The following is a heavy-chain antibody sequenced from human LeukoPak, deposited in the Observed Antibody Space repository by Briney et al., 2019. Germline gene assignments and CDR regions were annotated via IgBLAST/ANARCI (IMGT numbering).Heavy chain of an antibody. V-gene: IGHV6-1*01. CDR1: GDSVSSNSVT. CDR2: TYYRSTWYN. CDR3: ARRLTQYDCFDP. Sequence: SQTLSLTCAISGDSVSSNSVTWNWIRLSPSRGLEWLGRTYYRSTWYNDYAVSVRGRITVNPDTSKNQFSLHLNSVTPEDTAVYYCARRLTQYDCFDPWGQGILVTVSS. J-gene: IGHJ5*02. D-gene: IGHD2-2*01.